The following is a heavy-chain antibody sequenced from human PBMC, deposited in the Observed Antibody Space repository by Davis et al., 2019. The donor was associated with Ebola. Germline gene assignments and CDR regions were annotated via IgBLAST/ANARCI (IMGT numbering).Heavy chain of an antibody. CDR3: ARGWVTMVQGVIVRYYYYGMDV. D-gene: IGHD3-10*01. V-gene: IGHV3-21*01. Sequence: SVRGRFTISRDTAKNSLYLQMNSLRAEDTAVYYCARGWVTMVQGVIVRYYYYGMDVWGQGTTVTVSS. J-gene: IGHJ6*02.